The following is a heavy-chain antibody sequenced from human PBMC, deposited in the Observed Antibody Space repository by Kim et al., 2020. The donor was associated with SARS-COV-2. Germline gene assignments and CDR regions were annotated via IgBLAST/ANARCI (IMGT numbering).Heavy chain of an antibody. CDR2: SYAT. CDR3: TGLGQWLV. J-gene: IGHJ4*02. V-gene: IGHV3-73*01. D-gene: IGHD6-19*01. Sequence: SYATAYAASVKGRFTISRDDSKNTAYLQMSSLKTEDTAVYYGTGLGQWLVWGQGTLVTVSS.